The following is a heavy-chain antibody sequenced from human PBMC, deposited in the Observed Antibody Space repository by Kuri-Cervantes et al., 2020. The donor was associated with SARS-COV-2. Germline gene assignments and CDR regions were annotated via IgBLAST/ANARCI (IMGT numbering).Heavy chain of an antibody. D-gene: IGHD6-6*01. V-gene: IGHV1-69*06. Sequence: SVKVSCKASGGTFSSYATSWVRQAPGQGLEWMGGIIPIFGTANYAQKFQGRVTITADKSTSTAYMELSSLRSEDTAVYYCAREGIAARPDYYYGMDVWGQGTTVTVSS. CDR3: AREGIAARPDYYYGMDV. CDR2: IIPIFGTA. CDR1: GGTFSSYA. J-gene: IGHJ6*02.